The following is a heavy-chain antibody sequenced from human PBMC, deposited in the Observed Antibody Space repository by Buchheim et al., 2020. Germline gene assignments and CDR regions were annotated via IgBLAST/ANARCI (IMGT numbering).Heavy chain of an antibody. CDR1: GGSFNDYY. Sequence: QVQLQQWGAGLLKPSETLSLTCAVHGGSFNDYYWGWIRQPPGKGLEWIGEINHSGTTNYNPSLKSRVTISVDTSKNQFSLILRSVTAADTAVYYCARDTPVTTIRGEYYYYYMDVWGKGTT. D-gene: IGHD4-11*01. CDR3: ARDTPVTTIRGEYYYYYMDV. J-gene: IGHJ6*03. V-gene: IGHV4-34*01. CDR2: INHSGTT.